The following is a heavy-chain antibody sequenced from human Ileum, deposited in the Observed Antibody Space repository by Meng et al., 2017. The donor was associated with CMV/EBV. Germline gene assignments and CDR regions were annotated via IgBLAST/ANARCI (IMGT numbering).Heavy chain of an antibody. J-gene: IGHJ5*02. CDR2: IYTSGIT. D-gene: IGHD3-10*01. CDR3: AREMRGGSGSFADWFDP. V-gene: IGHV4-4*07. Sequence: RRRESGPGLVQPSAAPSPTCTVSGGSISSYYWTWFRQPAGKGPEWIGRIYTSGITNYNPSLESRVSMSVETSKNQFSLKLSSVTAADTAVYYCAREMRGGSGSFADWFDPWGQGTLVTVSS. CDR1: GGSISSYY.